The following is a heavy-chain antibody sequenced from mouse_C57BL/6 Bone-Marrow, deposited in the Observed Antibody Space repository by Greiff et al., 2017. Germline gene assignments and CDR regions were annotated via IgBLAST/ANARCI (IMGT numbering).Heavy chain of an antibody. CDR1: GFTFSDYY. V-gene: IGHV5-12*01. CDR3: ARQRGFITTVVAPSYAMDY. D-gene: IGHD1-1*01. CDR2: ISNGGGST. J-gene: IGHJ4*01. Sequence: EVKLMESGGGLVQPGGSLKLSCAASGFTFSDYYMYWVRQTPEKRLEWVAYISNGGGSTYYPDTVKGRFTISRDNAKNTLYLQMSRLKSEDTAMYYCARQRGFITTVVAPSYAMDYWGQGTSVTVSS.